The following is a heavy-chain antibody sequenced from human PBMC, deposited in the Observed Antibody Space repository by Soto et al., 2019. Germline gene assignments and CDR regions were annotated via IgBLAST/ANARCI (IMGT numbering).Heavy chain of an antibody. Sequence: VGSLRLSCAASGFTLSTYDMHWVRQAPGKGLEWVTLMSFDESNKYYADSVKGRFTISRDNSKNTLYLQMNSLRAEDTAVYYCARGRLPNEYWGQGTLVTVS. V-gene: IGHV3-30*03. CDR3: ARGRLPNEY. J-gene: IGHJ4*02. CDR2: MSFDESNK. D-gene: IGHD4-17*01. CDR1: GFTLSTYD.